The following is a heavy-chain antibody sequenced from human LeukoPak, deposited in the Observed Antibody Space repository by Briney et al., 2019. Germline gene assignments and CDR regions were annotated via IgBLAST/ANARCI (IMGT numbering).Heavy chain of an antibody. Sequence: GGSLRLSCAASGFTFSSYWMHWVRQAPGKGLVWVSRINSDGSSTSYADSVKGRFTISRDNAKNSLYLQINSLRAEDTAVYYCARELLWFGELQFYYYGMDVWGQGTTVTVSS. D-gene: IGHD3-10*01. V-gene: IGHV3-74*01. J-gene: IGHJ6*02. CDR3: ARELLWFGELQFYYYGMDV. CDR1: GFTFSSYW. CDR2: INSDGSST.